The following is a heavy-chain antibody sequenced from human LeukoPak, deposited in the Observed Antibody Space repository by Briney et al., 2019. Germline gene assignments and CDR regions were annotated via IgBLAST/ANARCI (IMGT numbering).Heavy chain of an antibody. CDR3: AKDRIVVVPAALDY. D-gene: IGHD2-2*01. J-gene: IGHJ4*02. Sequence: PGGSLRLSCAAFGFTFSSYGMHWVRQAPGKGLEWVAFIRYDGSNKYYADSVKGRFTISRDNSKNTLYLQMNSLRAEDTAVYYCAKDRIVVVPAALDYWGQGTLVTVSS. CDR2: IRYDGSNK. V-gene: IGHV3-30*02. CDR1: GFTFSSYG.